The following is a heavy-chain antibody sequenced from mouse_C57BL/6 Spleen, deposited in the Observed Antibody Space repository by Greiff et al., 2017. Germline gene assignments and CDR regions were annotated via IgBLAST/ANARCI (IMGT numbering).Heavy chain of an antibody. CDR3: ARDYYGSSYRGWYFDV. Sequence: VQLQESGAELVRPGTSVKVSCKASGYAFTNYLIEWVKQRPGQGLEWIGVINPGSGGTNYNEKFKGKATLTADKSSSTAYMQLSSLTSEDSAVYFCARDYYGSSYRGWYFDVGGTGTTVTVSS. CDR2: INPGSGGT. D-gene: IGHD1-1*01. CDR1: GYAFTNYL. V-gene: IGHV1-54*01. J-gene: IGHJ1*03.